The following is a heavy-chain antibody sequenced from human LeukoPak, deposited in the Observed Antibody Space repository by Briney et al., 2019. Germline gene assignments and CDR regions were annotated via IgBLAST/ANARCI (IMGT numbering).Heavy chain of an antibody. CDR3: AKDQCSSTSCYSFDY. V-gene: IGHV3-30*18. J-gene: IGHJ4*02. D-gene: IGHD2-2*01. CDR2: ISYDGSNK. Sequence: GGSLRLACAASGFTFSGYGMHWVRQAPGKGLEWVAVISYDGSNKYYADSVKGRFTISRDNSKNTLYLQMNSLRAEDTAVYYCAKDQCSSTSCYSFDYWGQGTLVTVSS. CDR1: GFTFSGYG.